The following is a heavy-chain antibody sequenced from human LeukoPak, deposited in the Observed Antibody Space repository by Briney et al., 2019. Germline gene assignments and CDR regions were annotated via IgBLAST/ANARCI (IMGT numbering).Heavy chain of an antibody. J-gene: IGHJ3*02. V-gene: IGHV1-69*04. CDR1: GGSFSSFV. D-gene: IGHD3-16*02. Sequence: GASVKVSCKASGGSFSSFVITWVRQAPGQGLEWVGRIIPVLGVSNFAQKFHGRVTITADKSTNTAHMELSRLESGDTAVYYCTREGVYAPDPSSYHRDAFDIWGQGTVVIVSS. CDR2: IIPVLGVS. CDR3: TREGVYAPDPSSYHRDAFDI.